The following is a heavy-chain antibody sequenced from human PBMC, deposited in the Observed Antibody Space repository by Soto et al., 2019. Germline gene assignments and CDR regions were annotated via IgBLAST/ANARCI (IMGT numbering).Heavy chain of an antibody. D-gene: IGHD3-10*01. J-gene: IGHJ6*02. V-gene: IGHV4-39*02. CDR2: IYYSGST. Sequence: ETLSLTCTVSGGSISISSYYWGWIRQPPGKGLEWIGSIYYSGSTYYNPSLKSRVTISVDTSKNQFSLKLSSVTAADTAVYYCAXEWTGLLSRYYYYGMDVWGQGTTVTVSS. CDR3: AXEWTGLLSRYYYYGMDV. CDR1: GGSISISSYY.